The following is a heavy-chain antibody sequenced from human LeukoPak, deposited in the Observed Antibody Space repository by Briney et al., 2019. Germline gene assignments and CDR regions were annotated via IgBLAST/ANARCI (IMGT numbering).Heavy chain of an antibody. V-gene: IGHV3-7*01. CDR2: IKQDGSEK. CDR1: GFTFSSYW. Sequence: GGSLRLSCAASGFTFSSYWMSWVRQAPGKGLEWVANIKQDGSEKYYVDSVKGRFTISRDNSKNTLYLQMNSLRAEDTAVYYCAKVVPQDYGDYAGAFDIWGQGTMVTVSS. CDR3: AKVVPQDYGDYAGAFDI. J-gene: IGHJ3*02. D-gene: IGHD4-17*01.